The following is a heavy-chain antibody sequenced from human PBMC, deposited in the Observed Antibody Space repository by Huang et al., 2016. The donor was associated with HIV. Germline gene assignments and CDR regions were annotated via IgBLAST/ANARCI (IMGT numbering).Heavy chain of an antibody. D-gene: IGHD3-10*01. J-gene: IGHJ4*02. CDR2: IDYSGDT. CDR3: ARHFGSWSGYFDS. CDR1: GGSITDSNYY. Sequence: QLQLQESGPGLVRPSETLSLICTVSGGSITDSNYYWGWIRQPPGKGLEWIGSIDYSGDTDYNASLKSRVTMSVDTSKNRFSLDIRSVAVADTAIYYCARHFGSWSGYFDSWGQGTLVPVSS. V-gene: IGHV4-39*01.